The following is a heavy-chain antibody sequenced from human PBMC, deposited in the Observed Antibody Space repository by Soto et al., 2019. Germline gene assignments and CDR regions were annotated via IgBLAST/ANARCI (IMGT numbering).Heavy chain of an antibody. CDR3: TSDLPEDTIKDGFDN. D-gene: IGHD1-20*01. CDR2: IKSRRVGGAI. V-gene: IGHV3-15*07. Sequence: PGGSLRLSCAASGFTFSIAWMHWVRQAPGQGLQWVARIKSRRVGGAINYAAPVKGRFTISRDDSKSTLYLQMDSLKVEDTAMYFCTSDLPEDTIKDGFDNWG. CDR1: GFTFSIAW. J-gene: IGHJ4*01.